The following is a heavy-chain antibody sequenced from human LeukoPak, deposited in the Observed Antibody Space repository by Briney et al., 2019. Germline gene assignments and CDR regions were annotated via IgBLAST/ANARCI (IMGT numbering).Heavy chain of an antibody. Sequence: SETLSLTCAVYGGSFSGYYWSWIRQPPGKGLEWIGEINHSGSTNYNPSLKSRVTISVDTSKNQFSLKLSSVTAEDTAVYYCASLPYYYGSGSSFDPWGQGTLVTVSS. CDR3: ASLPYYYGSGSSFDP. D-gene: IGHD3-10*01. J-gene: IGHJ5*02. CDR2: INHSGST. V-gene: IGHV4-34*01. CDR1: GGSFSGYY.